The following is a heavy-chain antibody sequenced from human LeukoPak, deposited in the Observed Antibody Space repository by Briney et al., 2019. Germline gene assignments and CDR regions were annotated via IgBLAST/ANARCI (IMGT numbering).Heavy chain of an antibody. J-gene: IGHJ5*02. Sequence: PWASVKVSCKASGYTFTSYDINWVRQATGQGLEWMGWMNPNSGNTGYAQKFQGRVTMTRNTSISTAYMELSSLRSEDTAVYYCARGLGRAAASWPWGQGTLVTVSS. D-gene: IGHD6-13*01. CDR2: MNPNSGNT. CDR1: GYTFTSYD. V-gene: IGHV1-8*01. CDR3: ARGLGRAAASWP.